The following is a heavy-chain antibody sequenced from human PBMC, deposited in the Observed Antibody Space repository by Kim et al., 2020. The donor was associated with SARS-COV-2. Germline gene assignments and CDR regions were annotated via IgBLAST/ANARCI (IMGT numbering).Heavy chain of an antibody. CDR1: GFTFSSYG. CDR2: ISYDGSNK. D-gene: IGHD5-12*01. Sequence: GGSLRLSCAASGFTFSSYGMHWVRQAPGKGLEWVAVISYDGSNKYYADSVKGRFTISRDNSKNTLYLQMNSLRAEDTAVYYRANAERWGMLAIVATNFDYCGPGTLVTVSS. CDR3: ANAERWGMLAIVATNFDY. V-gene: IGHV3-33*05. J-gene: IGHJ4*02.